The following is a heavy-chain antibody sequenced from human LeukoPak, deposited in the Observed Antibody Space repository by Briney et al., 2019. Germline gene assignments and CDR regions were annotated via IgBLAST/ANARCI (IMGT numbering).Heavy chain of an antibody. J-gene: IGHJ4*02. D-gene: IGHD5-18*01. CDR1: GYTFTNYW. CDR3: ARPRRGDTYGPDY. CDR2: ICPDDSDT. V-gene: IGHV5-51*01. Sequence: GESLKISCQGSGYTFTNYWIGWVRQMPGKGLEWMGIICPDDSDTRYSPSFRGQITISADKSISTAYLQWSSLKASDTAMYYCARPRRGDTYGPDYWGQGTLVTVSS.